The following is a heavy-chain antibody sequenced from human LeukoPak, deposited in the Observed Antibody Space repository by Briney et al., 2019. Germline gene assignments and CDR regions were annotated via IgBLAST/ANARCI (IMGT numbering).Heavy chain of an antibody. CDR2: IRNRIHGRTS. V-gene: IGHV3-49*04. CDR3: ARGGVNDHGDGQYFEH. J-gene: IGHJ1*01. D-gene: IGHD4-17*01. CDR1: GFTFGDYA. Sequence: GGSLRLFCTSFGFTFGDYAISWVRQAPGKGLEWVGFIRNRIHGRTSVYAASVEGRFTISRDDSESVAYLQMNSLKTEDTAVYFCARGGVNDHGDGQYFEHWGQGTLVTVSS.